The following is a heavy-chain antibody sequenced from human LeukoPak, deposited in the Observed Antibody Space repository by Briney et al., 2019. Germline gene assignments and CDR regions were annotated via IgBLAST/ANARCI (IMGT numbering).Heavy chain of an antibody. CDR3: ARARGTLRYFDWSYYFDY. V-gene: IGHV1-18*01. J-gene: IGHJ4*02. CDR2: INPNSGVT. D-gene: IGHD3-9*01. Sequence: ASVKVSCKASGYTFTSYGISWVRQAPGQGLEWMGWINPNSGVTNSAQMFQGRVTMTRDTSTSTVYMELSSLRSEDTAVYYCARARGTLRYFDWSYYFDYWGQGTLVTVSS. CDR1: GYTFTSYG.